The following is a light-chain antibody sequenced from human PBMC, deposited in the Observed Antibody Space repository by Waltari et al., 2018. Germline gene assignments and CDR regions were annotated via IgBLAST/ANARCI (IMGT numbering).Light chain of an antibody. Sequence: DIQMTQSPSSLSASVGDRVTITCRPSQSISTYLSWYQQKPGKAPQLLIYGASTLQSGVPSRFRGSGSGTDFTLTITSLQPEDFATYYCQQSFGAPLTFGGGTKVEIK. V-gene: IGKV1-39*01. CDR1: QSISTY. CDR2: GAS. J-gene: IGKJ4*01. CDR3: QQSFGAPLT.